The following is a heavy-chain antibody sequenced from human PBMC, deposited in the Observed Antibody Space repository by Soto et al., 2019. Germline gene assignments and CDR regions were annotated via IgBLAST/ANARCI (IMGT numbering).Heavy chain of an antibody. J-gene: IGHJ6*02. D-gene: IGHD3-10*01. CDR1: GGSISNSY. Sequence: QVQLQESGPGLVRPSETLSLTCTVSGGSISNSYWSWIRQSPGKGLDWIGYIYSNGNTNYNPSLKSRLTISIDPSKIHFSLKLSTLSAADTAVYYCARHSPPFFYGSGPWDVWGQGTTVTVSS. V-gene: IGHV4-59*08. CDR3: ARHSPPFFYGSGPWDV. CDR2: IYSNGNT.